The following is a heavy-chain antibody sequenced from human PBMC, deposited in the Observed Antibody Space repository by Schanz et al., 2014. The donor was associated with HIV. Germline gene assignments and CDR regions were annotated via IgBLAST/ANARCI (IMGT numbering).Heavy chain of an antibody. CDR1: GFTFNNYA. CDR2: ISGGST. J-gene: IGHJ4*02. Sequence: EVQLLEFGGGSVRPGESLRLSCLASGFTFNNYAMSWVRQAPGKGLEWVSAISGGSTYYADSVKGRFTISRDNSKNTLYLHMNNLRAEDTAVYYCAREYSTWDRHFDYWGQGTLVTVSS. V-gene: IGHV3-23*01. D-gene: IGHD5-18*01. CDR3: AREYSTWDRHFDY.